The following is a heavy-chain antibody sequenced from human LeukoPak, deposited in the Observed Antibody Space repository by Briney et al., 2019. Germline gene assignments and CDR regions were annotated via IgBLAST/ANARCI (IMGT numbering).Heavy chain of an antibody. CDR3: AGDGGGSLPHAFDI. V-gene: IGHV4-39*07. CDR1: GGSISSSSYY. CDR2: IFYSGST. J-gene: IGHJ3*02. D-gene: IGHD2-15*01. Sequence: SQTLSLTCTVSGGSISSSSYYWGWIRQPPGKGLEWIGSIFYSGSTYYNPSLKSRVTVSVDTSKNQFSLKMSSVTAADTAVYYCAGDGGGSLPHAFDIWGQGTMVTVSS.